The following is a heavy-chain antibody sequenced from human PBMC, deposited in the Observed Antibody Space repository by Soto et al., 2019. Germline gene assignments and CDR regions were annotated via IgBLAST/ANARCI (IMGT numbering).Heavy chain of an antibody. CDR2: ISPQGGST. J-gene: IGHJ4*02. Sequence: GGSLRLSCSASGFAFSSYAMHWVRQTPGKGLEYVSAISPQGGSTYYADSVKGRFTISRDDSKNTVYLQMSSLRPDDTAVYYCVNMMIARGGFDFWGQGTLVTVSS. D-gene: IGHD2-21*01. CDR1: GFAFSSYA. CDR3: VNMMIARGGFDF. V-gene: IGHV3-64D*06.